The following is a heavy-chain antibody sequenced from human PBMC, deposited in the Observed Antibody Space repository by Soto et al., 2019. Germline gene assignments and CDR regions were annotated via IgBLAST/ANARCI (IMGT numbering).Heavy chain of an antibody. V-gene: IGHV3-11*06. CDR1: GFTFSEYY. J-gene: IGHJ4*02. CDR3: ARGIAAAVYYFDY. D-gene: IGHD6-13*01. Sequence: LXLSWAGSGFTFSEYYMSWIRQAPGKGLEWVSYISSSSSYTNYADSVKGRFTISRDNAKNSLYLQMNSLRAEDKAVYYCARGIAAAVYYFDYWGQGTPVTVYS. CDR2: ISSSSSYT.